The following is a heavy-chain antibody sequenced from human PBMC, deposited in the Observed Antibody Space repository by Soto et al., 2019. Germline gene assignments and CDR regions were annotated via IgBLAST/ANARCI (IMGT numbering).Heavy chain of an antibody. CDR2: MTADGRSK. Sequence: QMQLLESGGGVVQPGKALRLSCAASGFAFNSHSMHWVRQAPGKGLEWLALMTADGRSKFYADSVKGRCTISRDNSKNALYLEMNSLRSKDTAVYYCARDRIKRYTGYEIVIWGQGTLVTVSS. J-gene: IGHJ4*02. V-gene: IGHV3-30*04. CDR3: ARDRIKRYTGYEIVI. CDR1: GFAFNSHS. D-gene: IGHD3-9*01.